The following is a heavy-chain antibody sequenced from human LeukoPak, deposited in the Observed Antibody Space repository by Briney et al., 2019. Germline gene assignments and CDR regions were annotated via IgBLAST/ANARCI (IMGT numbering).Heavy chain of an antibody. CDR3: ARATSGYDWAYYYYYMDV. D-gene: IGHD5-12*01. V-gene: IGHV4-4*07. J-gene: IGHJ6*03. Sequence: PSETLSLTCTVSGGSISSYYWSWIRQPAGKGLEWIGRIYTSGSTNYNPSLKSRVTMSVDTSKNQFSLKLSSVTAADTAVYYCARATSGYDWAYYYYYMDVWGKGTTVTISS. CDR1: GGSISSYY. CDR2: IYTSGST.